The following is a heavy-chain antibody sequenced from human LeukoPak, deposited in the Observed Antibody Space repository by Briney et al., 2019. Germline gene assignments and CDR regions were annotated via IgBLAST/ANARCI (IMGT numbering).Heavy chain of an antibody. Sequence: ASVKVSCKASGYTLTGYYMHWVRQAPGQGLEWMGWINPNSGGTNYAQKFQGRVTMTRDTSISTAYMELSRLRSDDTAVYYCARVTMVRGALLRLGYWGQGTLVTVSS. CDR3: ARVTMVRGALLRLGY. D-gene: IGHD3-10*01. J-gene: IGHJ4*02. CDR1: GYTLTGYY. CDR2: INPNSGGT. V-gene: IGHV1-2*02.